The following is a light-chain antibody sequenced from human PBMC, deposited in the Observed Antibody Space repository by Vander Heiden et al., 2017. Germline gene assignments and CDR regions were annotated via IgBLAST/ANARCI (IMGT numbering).Light chain of an antibody. V-gene: IGKV3-15*01. CDR1: QSVSSN. Sequence: EIVMTQSPATLSVSPGERATLSCGASQSVSSNLAWYQQKTGQAPRLLIYGASTRATGIPARFSGSGSGTEFTLTISSLQSEDFAVYYCQQDNNWPRTFGQGTKVEIK. CDR3: QQDNNWPRT. CDR2: GAS. J-gene: IGKJ1*01.